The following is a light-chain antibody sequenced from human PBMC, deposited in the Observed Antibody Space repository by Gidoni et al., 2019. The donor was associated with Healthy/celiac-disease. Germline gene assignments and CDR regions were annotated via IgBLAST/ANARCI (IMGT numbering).Light chain of an antibody. CDR3: QQYDNLPLT. CDR2: DAS. V-gene: IGKV1-33*01. J-gene: IGKJ4*01. CDR1: QDISNY. Sequence: DIQMTQSPSSLSASVRGRVTIHCQASQDISNYLNWYQQKPGKAPKLLIYDASNLETGVPSRFSGSGSGTDFTFTISSLQPEDIATYYCQQYDNLPLTFGGGTKVEIK.